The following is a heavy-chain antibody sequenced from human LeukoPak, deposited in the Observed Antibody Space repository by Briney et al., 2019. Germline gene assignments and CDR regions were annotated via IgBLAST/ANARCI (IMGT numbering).Heavy chain of an antibody. V-gene: IGHV3-7*01. J-gene: IGHJ4*02. D-gene: IGHD6-19*01. Sequence: GGSLRLSCAASGFTVSNCWMSWVRQAPGKGLEWVANMKPDGSEKNYVDSVKGRFTISRDNAKNSLYLQMNSLRAEDTAVYFCARDTSSAWYGLIDYWGQGSLVTVSS. CDR2: MKPDGSEK. CDR1: GFTVSNCW. CDR3: ARDTSSAWYGLIDY.